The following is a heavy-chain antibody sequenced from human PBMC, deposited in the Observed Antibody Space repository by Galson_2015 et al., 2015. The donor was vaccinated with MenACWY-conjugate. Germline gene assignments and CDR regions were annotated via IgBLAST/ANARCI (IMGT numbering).Heavy chain of an antibody. V-gene: IGHV3-53*04. D-gene: IGHD4-23*01. Sequence: SLRLSCAASGFTVSSNYMSWVRQAPGKGLEWVSVIYSGGSTYYADSVKGRFTISRHNSKNTLYLQMNSLRAEDTAVYYCARGWVVTPGGEGYSDWFDPWGQGTLVTVSS. CDR2: IYSGGST. CDR3: ARGWVVTPGGEGYSDWFDP. J-gene: IGHJ5*02. CDR1: GFTVSSNY.